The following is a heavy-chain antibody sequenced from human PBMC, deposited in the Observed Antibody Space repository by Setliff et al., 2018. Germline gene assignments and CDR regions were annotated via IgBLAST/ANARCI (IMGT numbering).Heavy chain of an antibody. CDR2: IYHSGSA. V-gene: IGHV4-39*07. CDR1: GGSISGSNYY. D-gene: IGHD3-22*01. J-gene: IGHJ4*02. Sequence: LSLTCTVSGGSISGSNYYWGWIRQPPGKGLEWLGTIYHSGSAYYNPSLKSRVTISVDTAKNQFSLKLNSVTAADTAAYYCARGDSSGYYYILFDFWGQGTLVTVSS. CDR3: ARGDSSGYYYILFDF.